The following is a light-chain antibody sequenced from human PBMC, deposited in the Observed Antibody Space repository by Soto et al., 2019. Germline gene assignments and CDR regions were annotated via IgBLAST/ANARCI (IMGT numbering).Light chain of an antibody. CDR1: QDINNC. Sequence: DIQMTQSPSSLSASVGDRVTITCRASQDINNCLAWFQQKPGKATKALLYAAADLLSGVPSKFSGSGSGTDFTLTISDLQPEDSATCFCQPYKTFPLTFGGGTKVEIK. J-gene: IGKJ4*01. CDR3: QPYKTFPLT. CDR2: AAA. V-gene: IGKV1-16*02.